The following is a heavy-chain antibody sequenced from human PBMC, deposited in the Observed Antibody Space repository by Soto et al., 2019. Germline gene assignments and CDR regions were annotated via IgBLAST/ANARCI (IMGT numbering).Heavy chain of an antibody. D-gene: IGHD2-21*01. CDR1: GFTVSNNY. Sequence: GGSLRLSCAASGFTVSNNYMSWVRQAPGKGLEFVSLIYSGGSTSYSDSVKGRFTISRDNSKNTLYLQMSRLGAEDTAVYYCTGYTHKGEWGQGTLVTVSS. V-gene: IGHV3-66*01. CDR3: TGYTHKGE. J-gene: IGHJ4*02. CDR2: IYSGGST.